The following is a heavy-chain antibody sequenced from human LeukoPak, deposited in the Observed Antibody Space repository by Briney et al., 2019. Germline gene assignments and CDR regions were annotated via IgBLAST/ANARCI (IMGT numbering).Heavy chain of an antibody. Sequence: ASVKVSCKASGYTFTGYYIHWLGQAPAQGLEWVELINPNSGNTHSAQNFQGRVTMTRDTSISTASMDLSRLRSDDTAVYYCARAPKKDAYDIWGRGTMVTVSS. J-gene: IGHJ3*02. CDR3: ARAPKKDAYDI. CDR2: INPNSGNT. V-gene: IGHV1-2*02. CDR1: GYTFTGYY.